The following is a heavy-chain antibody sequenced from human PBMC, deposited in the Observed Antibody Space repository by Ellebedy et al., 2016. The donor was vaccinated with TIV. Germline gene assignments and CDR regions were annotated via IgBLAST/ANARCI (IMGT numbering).Heavy chain of an antibody. D-gene: IGHD1-1*01. CDR2: IYPSDSET. V-gene: IGHV5-51*01. J-gene: IGHJ6*02. CDR1: GYTFTTYW. CDR3: ARLNVQEFYYGMDV. Sequence: PGGSLRLSCKASGYTFTTYWIGWVRQMPGKGLEWMGIIYPSDSETTYSPSFQGQVTISADKSTRTAYLQWSSLKASDSAMYYCARLNVQEFYYGMDVWGQGTTVTVSS.